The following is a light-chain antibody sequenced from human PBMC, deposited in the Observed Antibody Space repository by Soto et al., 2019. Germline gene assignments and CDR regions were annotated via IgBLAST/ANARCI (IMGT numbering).Light chain of an antibody. CDR3: QRYGSSPPYT. J-gene: IGKJ2*01. Sequence: EIVLTQSPGTLSLSPGERATLSCRASQSVSSSYLAWYQQKPGQAPRLLIYGASSRTTGIPDRFSGSGSGTDFAITISKLEPEDWAVYYCQRYGSSPPYTFGQGTQLEIK. CDR2: GAS. V-gene: IGKV3-20*01. CDR1: QSVSSSY.